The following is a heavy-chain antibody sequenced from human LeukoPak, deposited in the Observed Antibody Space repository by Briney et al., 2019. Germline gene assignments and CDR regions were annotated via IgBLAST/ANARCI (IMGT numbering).Heavy chain of an antibody. CDR3: ARSAPLRYPMYYMDV. J-gene: IGHJ6*03. CDR2: IYTSGST. V-gene: IGHV4-4*07. CDR1: GGSIRSYY. D-gene: IGHD3-9*01. Sequence: SETLSLTCTVSGGSIRSYYWSWIRQPAGKGLEWIGRIYTSGSTNYNPSLKSRVTMSVDTSKNQFSLKLSSVTAADTAVYYCARSAPLRYPMYYMDVWGKGTTVTVSS.